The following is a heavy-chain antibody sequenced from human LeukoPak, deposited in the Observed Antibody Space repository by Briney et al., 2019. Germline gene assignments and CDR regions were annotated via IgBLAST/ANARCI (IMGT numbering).Heavy chain of an antibody. Sequence: GGSLRLSCAASGFPFSSYWMHWVRQVPGKGLLWVSRINSDGSATIYADSVRGRFTISRDNAKNTLYLQMNSLRAEDTAVYYCARAGGSTVSHSDYWGQGTLVTVSS. CDR1: GFPFSSYW. CDR2: INSDGSAT. CDR3: ARAGGSTVSHSDY. J-gene: IGHJ4*02. D-gene: IGHD4-17*01. V-gene: IGHV3-74*01.